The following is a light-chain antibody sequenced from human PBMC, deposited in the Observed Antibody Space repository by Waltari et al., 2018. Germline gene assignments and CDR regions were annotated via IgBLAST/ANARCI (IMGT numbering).Light chain of an antibody. V-gene: IGLV1-40*01. J-gene: IGLJ2*01. Sequence: QSVLTQPPSVSGAPGQRVTISCPWSSSNIRASNGVPWYQHLPGTAPKLLIYGNPDRPSGVPDRFSGSKSGTSASLAITGLRAEDEGDYYCQSFDSNLNGGVLFGGGTKLTVL. CDR2: GNP. CDR1: SSNIRASNG. CDR3: QSFDSNLNGGVL.